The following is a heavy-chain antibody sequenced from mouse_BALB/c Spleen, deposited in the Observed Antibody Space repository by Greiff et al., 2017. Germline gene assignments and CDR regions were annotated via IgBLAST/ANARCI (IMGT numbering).Heavy chain of an antibody. CDR3: ARSGYGQFAY. J-gene: IGHJ3*01. D-gene: IGHD3-1*01. V-gene: IGHV1-7*01. CDR2: INPSTGYT. CDR1: GYTFTSYW. Sequence: QVHVKQSGAELAKPGASVKMSCKASGYTFTSYWMHWVKQRPGQGLEWIGYINPSTGYTEYNQKFKDKATLTADKSSSTAYMQLSSLTSEDSAVYYCARSGYGQFAYWGQGTLVTVSA.